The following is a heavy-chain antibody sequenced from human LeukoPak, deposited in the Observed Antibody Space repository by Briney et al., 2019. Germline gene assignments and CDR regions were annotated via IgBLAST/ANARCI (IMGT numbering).Heavy chain of an antibody. V-gene: IGHV1-8*01. D-gene: IGHD3-16*01. J-gene: IGHJ4*02. CDR1: GYTFTSYD. Sequence: ASVKVSCKASGYTFTSYDINWVRQASGQGLEWMGWMNPNSGNTGYAQKFQGRVTMTRNTSISTSYMELSSLRSEDTAVYYCARGAGGVMDFYYWGQGTLVTVSS. CDR3: ARGAGGVMDFYY. CDR2: MNPNSGNT.